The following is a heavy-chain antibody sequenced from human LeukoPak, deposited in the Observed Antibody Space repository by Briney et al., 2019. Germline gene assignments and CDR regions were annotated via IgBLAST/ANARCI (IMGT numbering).Heavy chain of an antibody. CDR2: INPNSGGT. CDR3: APAGGYCSSTSCYFDY. CDR1: GYTFTSYG. D-gene: IGHD2-2*01. J-gene: IGHJ4*02. Sequence: ASVKVSCKASGYTFTSYGISWVRQAPGQGLEWMGWINPNSGGTNYAQKFQGRVTMTRDTSISTAYMELSRLRSDDTAVYYCAPAGGYCSSTSCYFDYWGQGTLVTVSS. V-gene: IGHV1-2*02.